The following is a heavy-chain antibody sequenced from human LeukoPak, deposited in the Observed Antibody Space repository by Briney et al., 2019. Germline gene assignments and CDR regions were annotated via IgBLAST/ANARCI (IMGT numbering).Heavy chain of an antibody. CDR1: GGSFSGYY. V-gene: IGHV4-34*01. J-gene: IGHJ4*02. CDR3: AREALTGYDSSGYQR. D-gene: IGHD3-22*01. CDR2: INHSGST. Sequence: SETLSLTCAVYGGSFSGYYWSWIRQPPGKGLEWIGEINHSGSTNYNPSLKSRVTTSVDTSKNQFSLKLSSVTAADTAVYYCAREALTGYDSSGYQRWGQGTLVTVSS.